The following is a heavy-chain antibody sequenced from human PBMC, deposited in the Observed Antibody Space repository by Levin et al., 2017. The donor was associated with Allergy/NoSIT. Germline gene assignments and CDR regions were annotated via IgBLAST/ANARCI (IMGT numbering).Heavy chain of an antibody. J-gene: IGHJ4*02. D-gene: IGHD6-19*01. V-gene: IGHV3-30*01. CDR3: ASESEAVAVIY. CDR1: GFTFSSYA. Sequence: PGGSLRLSCAASGFTFSSYAMHWVRQAPGKGLEWVAVISYDGSNKYYADSVKGRFTISRDNSENTLYLQMNRLRGEDTAVYYCASESEAVAVIYWGQGTLVTVSS. CDR2: ISYDGSNK.